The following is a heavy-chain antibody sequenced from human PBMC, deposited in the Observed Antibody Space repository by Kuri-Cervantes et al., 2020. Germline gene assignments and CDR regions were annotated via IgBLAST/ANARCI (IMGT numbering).Heavy chain of an antibody. Sequence: GGSLRLSCKGSGYSFTSYWIGWVRQMPGKGLEWMGIIYPGDSDTRYSPSFQGQVTISADKSINTAYLQWSSLKASDTAMYYCARGPFCGGGSCYLGWFDPWGQGTLVTVSS. J-gene: IGHJ5*02. CDR3: ARGPFCGGGSCYLGWFDP. V-gene: IGHV5-51*01. CDR1: GYSFTSYW. CDR2: IYPGDSDT. D-gene: IGHD2-15*01.